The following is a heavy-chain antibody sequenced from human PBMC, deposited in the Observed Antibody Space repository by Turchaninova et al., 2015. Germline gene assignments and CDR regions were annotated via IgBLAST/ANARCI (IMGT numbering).Heavy chain of an antibody. CDR3: AKDRDDDGDFLFDY. CDR2: LSRNGGNT. D-gene: IGHD4-17*01. V-gene: IGHV3-23*04. J-gene: IGHJ4*02. Sequence: EVRLVESVGDLCQPGGYLGGSVAGSGFIVSNYVMSWCRQAPGKGLEWVSGLSRNGGNTYYAESVKGRFTISRDNSKNTLYLQMDRLRAEDTAIYYCAKDRDDDGDFLFDYWGQGTVVTVSS. CDR1: GFIVSNYV.